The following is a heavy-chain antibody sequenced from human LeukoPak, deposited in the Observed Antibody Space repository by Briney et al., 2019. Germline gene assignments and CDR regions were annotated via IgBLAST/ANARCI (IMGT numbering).Heavy chain of an antibody. CDR1: GGTFSSYA. CDR2: ISPYNGNT. D-gene: IGHD3-22*01. J-gene: IGHJ4*02. V-gene: IGHV1-18*01. CDR3: ARAADPNYYDSSGYYVY. Sequence: ASVKVSCKASGGTFSSYAISWVRQAPGQGLEWMGWISPYNGNTKYAQEFQGRVTMATDTSTSTAYMEVRSLRSDDTAVYYCARAADPNYYDSSGYYVYWGQGTLVTVSS.